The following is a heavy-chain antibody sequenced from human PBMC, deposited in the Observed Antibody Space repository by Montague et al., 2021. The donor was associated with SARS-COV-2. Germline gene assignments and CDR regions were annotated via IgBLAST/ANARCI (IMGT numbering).Heavy chain of an antibody. CDR3: ARGSRQWLVRPPRYCYFDY. D-gene: IGHD6-19*01. CDR2: INHSGSN. Sequence: SETLSLTCAVYGGSFSGYYWSWIRQPPVKGLEWIGEINHSGSNNXKPSLKSRATISVDTSKNQFSLKLSSVTAADTAVYYCARGSRQWLVRPPRYCYFDYWGQGTLVTVSS. V-gene: IGHV4-34*01. J-gene: IGHJ4*02. CDR1: GGSFSGYY.